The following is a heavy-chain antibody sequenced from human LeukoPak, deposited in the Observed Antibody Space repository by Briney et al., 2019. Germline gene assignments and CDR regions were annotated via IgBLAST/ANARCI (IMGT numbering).Heavy chain of an antibody. CDR2: IYYSANT. J-gene: IGHJ3*02. V-gene: IGHV4-59*08. Sequence: PSETLSLTCTVSGGSISSYYWSWIRQPPGKGLEWIGYIYYSANTNYNPSLKSRVTISVDTSKNQFSLKLSSVTAADTAVYYCARHERDASLDHALDIWGQGTMVTVSS. D-gene: IGHD5-24*01. CDR3: ARHERDASLDHALDI. CDR1: GGSISSYY.